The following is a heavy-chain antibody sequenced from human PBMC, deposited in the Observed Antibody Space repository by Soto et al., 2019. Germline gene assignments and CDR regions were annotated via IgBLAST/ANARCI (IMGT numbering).Heavy chain of an antibody. J-gene: IGHJ6*02. D-gene: IGHD2-2*01. CDR3: ARYIPGVRYYGMDV. CDR2: ISSSGSTT. CDR1: GFTFSDYY. V-gene: IGHV3-11*01. Sequence: GGSLRLSCAASGFTFSDYYMSWIRQAPGKGLEWVSYISSSGSTTYYADSVKGRFTISRDNSGNTLFLEMYSLRAEDTAVYYCARYIPGVRYYGMDVWGQGTTVTVSS.